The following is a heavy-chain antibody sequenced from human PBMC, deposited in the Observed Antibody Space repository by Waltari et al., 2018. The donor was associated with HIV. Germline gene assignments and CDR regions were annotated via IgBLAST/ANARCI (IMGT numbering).Heavy chain of an antibody. CDR1: GFTFSSYS. J-gene: IGHJ6*02. CDR2: ISSSSSTI. CDR3: ARRELGINYYYYGMDV. V-gene: IGHV3-48*01. Sequence: EVQLVESGGGLVQPGGSLRLSCAASGFTFSSYSMNWVRQAPGKGLEWVSYISSSSSTIYYADSVKGRFTISRDNAKNSLYLQMNSLRAEDTAVYYCARRELGINYYYYGMDVWGQGTTVTVSS. D-gene: IGHD7-27*01.